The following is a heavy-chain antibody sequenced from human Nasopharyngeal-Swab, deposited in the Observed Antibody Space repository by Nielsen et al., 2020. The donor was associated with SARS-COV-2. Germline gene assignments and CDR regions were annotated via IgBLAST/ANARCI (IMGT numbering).Heavy chain of an antibody. V-gene: IGHV3-30-3*01. J-gene: IGHJ4*02. CDR3: ARDPDYGDFPGIDY. D-gene: IGHD4-17*01. CDR2: ISYDGSNK. CDR1: GFTFSSYA. Sequence: GESLKISCAASGFTFSSYAMHWVRQAPGKGLEWVAVISYDGSNKCYADSVKGRFTISRDNSKNTLYLQMNSLRAEDTAVYYCARDPDYGDFPGIDYWGQGTLVTVSS.